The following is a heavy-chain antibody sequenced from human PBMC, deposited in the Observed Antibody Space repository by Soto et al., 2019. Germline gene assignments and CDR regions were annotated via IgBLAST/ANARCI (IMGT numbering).Heavy chain of an antibody. CDR3: ARISVLRFLEWLPDY. Sequence: QVQLQQWGAGLLKPSETLSLTCAVYGGSFSGYYWSWIRQPPGKGLEWIGEINHSGSTNYNPSLKSLVTISVDTSKNQFSMKLSSVTAADTAVYYCARISVLRFLEWLPDYWGQGTLVTVSS. D-gene: IGHD3-3*01. CDR2: INHSGST. V-gene: IGHV4-34*01. J-gene: IGHJ4*02. CDR1: GGSFSGYY.